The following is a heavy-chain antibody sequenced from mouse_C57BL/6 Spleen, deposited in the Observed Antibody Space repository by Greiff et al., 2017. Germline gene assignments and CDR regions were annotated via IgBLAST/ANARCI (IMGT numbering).Heavy chain of an antibody. CDR2: INPYNGGT. J-gene: IGHJ4*01. CDR1: GYTFTDYY. CDR3: AVQLRLRAMDY. D-gene: IGHD3-2*02. V-gene: IGHV1-19*01. Sequence: EVQLQQSGPVLVKPGASVKMSCKASGYTFTDYYMNWVKQSHGKSLEWIGVINPYNGGTSYNQKFKGKATLTVDKSSSTAYMELNSLTSEDSAVYYCAVQLRLRAMDYWGQGTSVTVSS.